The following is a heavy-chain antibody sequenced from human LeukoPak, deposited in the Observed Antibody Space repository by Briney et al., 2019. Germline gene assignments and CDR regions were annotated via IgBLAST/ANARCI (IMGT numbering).Heavy chain of an antibody. V-gene: IGHV1-8*03. J-gene: IGHJ4*02. Sequence: ASVTVSCKASGYTFTSYDINWVRQAPGQGLEWMGWMNPNSGNTGYAQKFQGRVTITRNTSISTAYMELSSLRSEDTAVYYCARRPYGSGSPFDYWGQGTLVTVSS. CDR2: MNPNSGNT. CDR1: GYTFTSYD. CDR3: ARRPYGSGSPFDY. D-gene: IGHD3-10*01.